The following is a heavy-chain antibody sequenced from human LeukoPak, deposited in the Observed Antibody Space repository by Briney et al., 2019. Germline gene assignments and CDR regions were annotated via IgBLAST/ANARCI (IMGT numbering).Heavy chain of an antibody. V-gene: IGHV3-21*01. D-gene: IGHD3-22*01. Sequence: GGSLRLSCAASGFTFDYYNMNWVRQAPGKGLEWVSSISYSSSNIYYADSVKGRFTISGDNAKNSLYLQMNSLRVEDTAVYYCARDLGQYYDTSDNWFDPWGQGTLVTVSS. CDR1: GFTFDYYN. CDR2: ISYSSSNI. J-gene: IGHJ5*02. CDR3: ARDLGQYYDTSDNWFDP.